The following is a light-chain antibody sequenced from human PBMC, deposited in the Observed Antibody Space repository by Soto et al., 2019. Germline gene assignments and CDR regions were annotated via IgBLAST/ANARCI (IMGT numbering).Light chain of an antibody. V-gene: IGLV2-14*01. CDR1: SSDLSNGYNY. J-gene: IGLJ2*01. Sequence: QSALTQPASVSGSPGQSITISCTGTSSDLSNGYNYVSWYQHHPGKAPKVMISQVSNRPSGVSNRFSGSKSGNTASLTISGLQAEDAADYYCSSYTSSNTVIFGGGTTLTVL. CDR2: QVS. CDR3: SSYTSSNTVI.